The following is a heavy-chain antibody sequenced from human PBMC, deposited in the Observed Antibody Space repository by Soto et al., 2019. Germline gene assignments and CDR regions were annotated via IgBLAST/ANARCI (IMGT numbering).Heavy chain of an antibody. CDR2: INHSGST. D-gene: IGHD2-2*01. CDR3: ARRPNSREQDIVVVPAAPWDWFDP. V-gene: IGHV4-34*01. J-gene: IGHJ5*02. Sequence: SETLSLTCAVYGGSFSGYYWSWIRQPPGKGLEWIGEINHSGSTNYNPSLKSRVTISVDTSKNQFSLKLSSVTAADTAVYYCARRPNSREQDIVVVPAAPWDWFDPWGQGTLVTVSS. CDR1: GGSFSGYY.